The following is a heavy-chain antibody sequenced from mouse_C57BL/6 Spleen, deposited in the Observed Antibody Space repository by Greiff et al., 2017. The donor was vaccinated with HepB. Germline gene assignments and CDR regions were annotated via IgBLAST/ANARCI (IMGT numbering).Heavy chain of an antibody. D-gene: IGHD2-1*01. CDR1: GYSITSGYY. CDR3: ARDYGNSYFDD. J-gene: IGHJ2*01. V-gene: IGHV3-6*01. Sequence: VQLKESGPGLVKPSQSLSLTCSVTGYSITSGYYWNWIRQFPGNKLEWMGYISYDGSNNYNPSLKNRISITRDTSKNPLFLKLNSVTTEDTAAYYCARDYGNSYFDDWGQGTTLTVSS. CDR2: ISYDGSN.